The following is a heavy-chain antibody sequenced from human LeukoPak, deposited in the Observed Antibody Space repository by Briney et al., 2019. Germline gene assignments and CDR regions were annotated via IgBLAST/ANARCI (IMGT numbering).Heavy chain of an antibody. D-gene: IGHD4-17*01. CDR1: GFTFSSYS. CDR3: AKDETVTTWACFDY. CDR2: ISSSSSYI. V-gene: IGHV3-21*01. J-gene: IGHJ4*02. Sequence: PGGSLRLSCAASGFTFSSYSMNWVRQAPGKGLEWVSSISSSSSYIYYADSVEGRFTISRDNAKNSLYLQMNSLRAEDTAVYYCAKDETVTTWACFDYWGQGTLVTVFS.